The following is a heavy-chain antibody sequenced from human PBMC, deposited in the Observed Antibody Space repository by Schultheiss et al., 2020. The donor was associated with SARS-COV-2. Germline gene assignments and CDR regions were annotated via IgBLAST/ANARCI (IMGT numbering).Heavy chain of an antibody. CDR1: GFTFSSYA. CDR3: ARLVPYPPEY. D-gene: IGHD2-8*02. Sequence: GGSLRLSCAASGFTFSSYAMHWVRQAPGKGLEWVAVISYDGSNKYYADSVKGRFTISRDSAKNSLYLQMNGLRAEDTAVYYCARLVPYPPEYWGQGTLVTVSS. CDR2: ISYDGSNK. V-gene: IGHV3-30*07. J-gene: IGHJ4*02.